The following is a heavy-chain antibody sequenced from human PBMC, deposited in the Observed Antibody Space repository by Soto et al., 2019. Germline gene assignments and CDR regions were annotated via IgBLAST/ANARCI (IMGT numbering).Heavy chain of an antibody. CDR3: ARGISSPNFDH. V-gene: IGHV1-69*01. Sequence: QVQLVQSGAEVREPGSSVKVSCKISGGTFTNYVISWLRQAPGQGLEWMGGLIPIFGAANLAQKFHGRVTITADESTSTVNMELSSLTSEDTAVYYCARGISSPNFDHWGQGTLVTVSS. D-gene: IGHD2-21*01. CDR2: LIPIFGAA. J-gene: IGHJ5*02. CDR1: GGTFTNYV.